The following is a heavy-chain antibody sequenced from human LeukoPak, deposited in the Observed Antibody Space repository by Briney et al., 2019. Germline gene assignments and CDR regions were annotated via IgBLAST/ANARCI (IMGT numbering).Heavy chain of an antibody. D-gene: IGHD6-19*01. CDR2: IYPGDSDT. V-gene: IGHV5-51*01. Sequence: GESLKISCKGSGYSFTSYWIGWVRQMPGKGLECMGIIYPGDSDTRYSPSFQGQVTISADKSISTAYLQWSSLKASDTAMYYCARRGIAVAGTRTYYGMDVWGQGTTVTVSS. CDR1: GYSFTSYW. CDR3: ARRGIAVAGTRTYYGMDV. J-gene: IGHJ6*02.